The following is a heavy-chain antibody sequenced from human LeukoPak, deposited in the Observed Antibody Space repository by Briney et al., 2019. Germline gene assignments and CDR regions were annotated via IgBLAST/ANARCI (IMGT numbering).Heavy chain of an antibody. CDR3: AMILYATGSPTYYLDY. V-gene: IGHV1-2*02. Sequence: GASVKVSCKASGYXFTDHSIHWVRQAPGQGLEWMGWMNPKNGDTNYAQNFQGRVTMTRDTSISTVYMEVSWLRSDDTAVYYRAMILYATGSPTYYLDYWGQGTLVTVSP. CDR2: MNPKNGDT. D-gene: IGHD2-8*01. J-gene: IGHJ4*02. CDR1: GYXFTDHS.